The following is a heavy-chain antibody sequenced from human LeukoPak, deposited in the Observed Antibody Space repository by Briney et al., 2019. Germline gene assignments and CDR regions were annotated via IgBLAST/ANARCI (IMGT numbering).Heavy chain of an antibody. V-gene: IGHV4-34*01. Sequence: SETLSLTCAVYGGSFSGYYWSWIRQPPGKGLEWIGEINHSGSTNYNPSLKSRVTISVDTSKNQFSLKLSSVTAADTAVYYCARTRPPAGDFDYWGQGTLATVSS. D-gene: IGHD2-2*01. J-gene: IGHJ4*02. CDR1: GGSFSGYY. CDR2: INHSGST. CDR3: ARTRPPAGDFDY.